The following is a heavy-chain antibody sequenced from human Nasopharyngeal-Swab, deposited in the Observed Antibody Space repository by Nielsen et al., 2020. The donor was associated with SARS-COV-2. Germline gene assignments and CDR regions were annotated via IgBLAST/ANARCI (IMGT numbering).Heavy chain of an antibody. V-gene: IGHV3-7*03. CDR1: GFTFSNFW. CDR2: IKQDGSEQ. D-gene: IGHD1-26*01. J-gene: IGHJ5*01. Sequence: GGSLRPSCAASGFTFSNFWMTWVRQAPGKGLEWVANIKQDGSEQKYVDSVKGRFTISRDNAKNSLFLQMNSLRGDDTAIYYCARGGSWFDSWGPGTLVTVSS. CDR3: ARGGSWFDS.